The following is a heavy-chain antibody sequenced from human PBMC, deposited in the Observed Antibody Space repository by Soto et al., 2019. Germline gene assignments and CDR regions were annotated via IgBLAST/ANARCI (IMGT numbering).Heavy chain of an antibody. CDR3: VHSLMYGSGIAY. CDR1: GFSLTTSGVH. CDR2: IYWHDDK. V-gene: IGHV2-5*01. Sequence: QITLKESGPTLVKPTQTLTLTCTFSGFSLTTSGVHVGWIRQPPGKALEWLALIYWHDDKRYSPSLRNRLVITKDTSKNQVVLTMIDMDPVDTGTYYCVHSLMYGSGIAYWGQGTLVTVSS. D-gene: IGHD3-10*01. J-gene: IGHJ4*02.